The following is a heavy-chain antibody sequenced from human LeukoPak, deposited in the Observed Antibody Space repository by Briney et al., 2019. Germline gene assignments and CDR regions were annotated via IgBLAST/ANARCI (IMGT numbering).Heavy chain of an antibody. Sequence: SETLSLTCTVSGGSVSSSSYYWSWLRQPPGKGREWIGYIYYSGSTNYNPSLKSRVTISVDMSKHQFSLKLNSVTAADTAVYYCARGRAAAGTPVDYWGQGILVAVSS. CDR1: GGSVSSSSYY. CDR3: ARGRAAAGTPVDY. J-gene: IGHJ4*02. V-gene: IGHV4-61*01. CDR2: IYYSGST. D-gene: IGHD6-13*01.